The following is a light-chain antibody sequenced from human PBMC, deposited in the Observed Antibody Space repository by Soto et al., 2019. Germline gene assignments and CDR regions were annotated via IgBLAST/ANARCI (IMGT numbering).Light chain of an antibody. J-gene: IGKJ4*01. CDR2: NAS. V-gene: IGKV3-11*01. CDR3: QQRSSWPLT. CDR1: QSVATS. Sequence: EIVLTQSPATLSLSPGERATLSCRASQSVATSLPWYQQKPGQAPRLLIYNASIRATGISDRFSGSGSGTDFTLTINSLEPEDFAVYYCQQRSSWPLTFGGGTKIEI.